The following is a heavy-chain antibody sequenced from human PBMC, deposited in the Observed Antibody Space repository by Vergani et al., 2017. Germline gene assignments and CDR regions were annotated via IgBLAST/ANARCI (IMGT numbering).Heavy chain of an antibody. J-gene: IGHJ4*02. CDR2: IYTSEST. Sequence: QVQLQESGPGLVKPSETLSLTCIVSGGSISPYYWSWIRQPAGEGLEWIGRIYTSESTNYNPSLMSRVTMSVDTSKNEFSLKLSSVTAADTAVYYCAREYSSSVGFLAYWGQGTLVTVSS. CDR1: GGSISPYY. CDR3: AREYSSSVGFLAY. D-gene: IGHD6-6*01. V-gene: IGHV4-4*07.